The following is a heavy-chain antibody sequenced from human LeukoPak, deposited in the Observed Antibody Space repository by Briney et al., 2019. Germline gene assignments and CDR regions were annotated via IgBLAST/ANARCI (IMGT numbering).Heavy chain of an antibody. V-gene: IGHV3-30*02. D-gene: IGHD1-14*01. CDR3: AEEMSSTMRDFDI. Sequence: GGSLRLSCAASGFTFSSYGMHWVRQAPGKGLEWVAFIRYDGSNKYYADSVKGRFTISRDNSKNTLYLQMNSLRAEDTTAYYCAEEMSSTMRDFDIWGQGTMVTVSS. CDR2: IRYDGSNK. J-gene: IGHJ3*02. CDR1: GFTFSSYG.